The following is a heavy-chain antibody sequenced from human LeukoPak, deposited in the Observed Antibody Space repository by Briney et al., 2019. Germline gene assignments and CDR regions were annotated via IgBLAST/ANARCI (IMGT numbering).Heavy chain of an antibody. D-gene: IGHD2-15*01. J-gene: IGHJ4*02. CDR1: GFTFSNAW. V-gene: IGHV3-7*01. CDR3: ARGGSCYN. CDR2: IKQDGSEK. Sequence: GGSLRLSCAASGFTFSNAWMSWVRQAPGKGLEWVANIKQDGSEKYYVDSVKGRFTISRDNAKNSLYLQMNSLRAEDTAVYYCARGGSCYNWGQGTLVTVSS.